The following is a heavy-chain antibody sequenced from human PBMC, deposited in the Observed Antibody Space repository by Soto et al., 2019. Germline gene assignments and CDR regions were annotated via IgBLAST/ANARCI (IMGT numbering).Heavy chain of an antibody. Sequence: GPSVKVSCTASGYTFIDYYMHWVRQAPGQGFEWMGRISPKSGGTNYAQKFQGRVTMTWDTSLNTAYMELSSLISEDTAVYYCARPPGYISDWYYFDLWGQGTLVTVSS. CDR3: ARPPGYISDWYYFDL. D-gene: IGHD3-9*01. J-gene: IGHJ4*02. CDR1: GYTFIDYY. CDR2: ISPKSGGT. V-gene: IGHV1-2*02.